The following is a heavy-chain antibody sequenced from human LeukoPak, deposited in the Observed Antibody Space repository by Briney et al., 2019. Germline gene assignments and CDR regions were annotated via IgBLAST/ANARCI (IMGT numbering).Heavy chain of an antibody. Sequence: EASVKVSCKTSGYTFTSYYIHWVRQAPGQGLEWLGIINPSGGSTTYAQKFQGRVTMTTDTSTSTVYMELTSLRSDDTAVYYCARSSAYYNEADIWGQGTMVTVSS. CDR2: INPSGGST. CDR3: ARSSAYYNEADI. J-gene: IGHJ3*02. CDR1: GYTFTSYY. V-gene: IGHV1-46*01. D-gene: IGHD3-9*01.